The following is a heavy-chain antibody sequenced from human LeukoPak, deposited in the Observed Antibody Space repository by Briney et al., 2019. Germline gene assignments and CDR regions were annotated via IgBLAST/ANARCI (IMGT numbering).Heavy chain of an antibody. J-gene: IGHJ4*02. Sequence: GGSLRLSCAASGFTFSNAWMSWVRQAPGKGLEWLSLLSSTSSNMYCADSVKGRFTISRDNAKNSLYLQMNSLRDEDTAVYYRARSYYGSGSPIPDYWGQGTLVTVSS. CDR1: GFTFSNAW. V-gene: IGHV3-48*02. D-gene: IGHD3-10*01. CDR2: LSSTSSNM. CDR3: ARSYYGSGSPIPDY.